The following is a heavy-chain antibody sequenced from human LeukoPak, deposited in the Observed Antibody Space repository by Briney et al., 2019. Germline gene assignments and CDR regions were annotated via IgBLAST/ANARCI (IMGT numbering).Heavy chain of an antibody. D-gene: IGHD6-19*01. V-gene: IGHV4-59*01. Sequence: SETLSLTCTVSGGSISSYYWSWIRQPPGKGLEWIGYIYYSGSTNYNPSLKSRVTISVDTSKNQFSLKLSSVTAADTAVYYCARLVAGPYYYYGMDVWGQGTTVTVSS. CDR3: ARLVAGPYYYYGMDV. J-gene: IGHJ6*02. CDR1: GGSISSYY. CDR2: IYYSGST.